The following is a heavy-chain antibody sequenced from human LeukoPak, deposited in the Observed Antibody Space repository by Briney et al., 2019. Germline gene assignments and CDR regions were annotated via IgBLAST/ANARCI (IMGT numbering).Heavy chain of an antibody. Sequence: SQTLSLTCAVSGGSISGGGYSWSRIRQPPGKGLEWIGYIYHSGSTYYNPSLKSRVTISVDTSKNQFSLKLSSVTAADTAVYYCAGNHRKWELRSCDYWGQGTLVTVSS. V-gene: IGHV4-30-2*03. CDR1: GGSISGGGYS. CDR2: IYHSGST. CDR3: AGNHRKWELRSCDY. D-gene: IGHD1-26*01. J-gene: IGHJ4*02.